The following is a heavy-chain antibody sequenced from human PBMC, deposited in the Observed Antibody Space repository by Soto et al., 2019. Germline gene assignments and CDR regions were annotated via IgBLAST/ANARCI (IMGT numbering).Heavy chain of an antibody. CDR3: ARDKGASSTPHTNDY. V-gene: IGHV1-18*01. CDR1: GFIFISYG. Sequence: ASVQVSSKSSGFIFISYGISGVRQAPGQGLEGLGWISAYNGHTKYAQKFQGRVTMTTDTATSTAYMELRRLTSDDTDLYYCARDKGASSTPHTNDYWGQGTLVTVSS. J-gene: IGHJ4*02. D-gene: IGHD2-2*01. CDR2: ISAYNGHT.